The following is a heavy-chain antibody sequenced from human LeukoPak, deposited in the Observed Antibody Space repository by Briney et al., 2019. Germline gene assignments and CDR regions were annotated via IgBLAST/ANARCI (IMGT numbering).Heavy chain of an antibody. D-gene: IGHD3-10*01. CDR1: GYTLTHLS. Sequence: GASVKVSCKVSGYTLTHLSMHWVRQAPGKGLECMGGFDPEVGETIYAQRFQGRVTLTEDTSTDTAYMDLSSLTSEDTAVYYCATGLRGFGDFDYWGQGTLVTVSS. CDR2: FDPEVGET. V-gene: IGHV1-24*01. CDR3: ATGLRGFGDFDY. J-gene: IGHJ4*02.